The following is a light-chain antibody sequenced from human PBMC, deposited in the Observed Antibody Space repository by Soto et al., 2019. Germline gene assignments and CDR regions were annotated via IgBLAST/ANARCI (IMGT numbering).Light chain of an antibody. CDR1: SSNIGNNY. J-gene: IGLJ3*02. Sequence: QSVLTQPPSVSAAPGQTVTNSCSGSSSNIGNNYVSWYQHLPGQAPRLLIFENNKRRPGIPDRFSGSKSGTSATLAITGLQTGDEAAYYCGTWDIRLNINWVFGGGTKVTVL. CDR3: GTWDIRLNINWV. V-gene: IGLV1-51*02. CDR2: ENN.